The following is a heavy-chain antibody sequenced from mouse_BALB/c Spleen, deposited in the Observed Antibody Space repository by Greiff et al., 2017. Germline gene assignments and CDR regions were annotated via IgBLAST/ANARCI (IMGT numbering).Heavy chain of an antibody. V-gene: IGHV5-15*02. CDR3: ARDPYGSHWYFDV. CDR2: ISNLAYSI. CDR1: GFTFSDYG. D-gene: IGHD1-1*02. Sequence: EVKLVESGGGLVQPGGSLKLSCAASGFTFSDYGMAWVRQAPGKGPEWVAFISNLAYSIYYADTVTGRFTISRENAKNTLYLEMSSLRSEDTAMYYCARDPYGSHWYFDVWGAGTTVTVSS. J-gene: IGHJ1*01.